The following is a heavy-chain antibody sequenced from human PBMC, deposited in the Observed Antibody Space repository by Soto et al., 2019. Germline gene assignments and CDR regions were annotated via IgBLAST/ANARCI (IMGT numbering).Heavy chain of an antibody. Sequence: QVQLVQSGAEVKKPGASVKVSCKASGYMFNTYGITWVRQAPGQGLEWMGWISAYNGNIDYAQNLQGRVTMTIDTSTSTAYMELRSLRSDDTAVYYCARTYGSGSYFLPFEYWGQGTLVGVSS. CDR2: ISAYNGNI. J-gene: IGHJ4*02. D-gene: IGHD3-10*01. CDR1: GYMFNTYG. CDR3: ARTYGSGSYFLPFEY. V-gene: IGHV1-18*01.